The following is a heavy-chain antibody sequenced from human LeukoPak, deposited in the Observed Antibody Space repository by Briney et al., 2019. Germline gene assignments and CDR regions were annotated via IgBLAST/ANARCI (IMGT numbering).Heavy chain of an antibody. D-gene: IGHD3/OR15-3a*01. CDR1: GGSISSYY. CDR2: IYTSGST. V-gene: IGHV4-4*07. CDR3: AREGTTLDETQDYYYYMDV. Sequence: PSETLSLTCTVSGGSISSYYWSWIRQPAGKGLEWIGRIYTSGSTNYNPSLKSRVTISVDKSKNQFSLKLSSVTAADTAVYYCAREGTTLDETQDYYYYMDVWGKGTTVTVSS. J-gene: IGHJ6*03.